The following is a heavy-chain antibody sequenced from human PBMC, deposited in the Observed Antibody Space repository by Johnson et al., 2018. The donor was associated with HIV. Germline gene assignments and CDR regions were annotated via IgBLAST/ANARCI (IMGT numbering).Heavy chain of an antibody. V-gene: IGHV3-66*02. D-gene: IGHD6-13*01. CDR1: GVTFSDYY. CDR3: AKDEAQTLVSAGTDAFDF. CDR2: LYSGDNE. J-gene: IGHJ3*01. Sequence: VQLVESGGGLVKPGGSLRLSGADSGVTFSDYYMSWIRQAPGKGLEWVSVLYSGDNEYYGDSVKGLFTISRDNSKNTLYLQMNRLRSDDTALYSGAKDEAQTLVSAGTDAFDFWGQGTVVTVSS.